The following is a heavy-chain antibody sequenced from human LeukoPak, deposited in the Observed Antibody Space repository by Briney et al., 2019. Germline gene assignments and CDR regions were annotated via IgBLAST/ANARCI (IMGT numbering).Heavy chain of an antibody. V-gene: IGHV1-18*01. CDR3: ARDRSLYYYDSSGLEGFDP. CDR1: GYTFTSYG. D-gene: IGHD3-22*01. CDR2: ISAYNGNT. Sequence: ASVKVSCKDSGYTFTSYGISWVRQAPGQGLEWMGWISAYNGNTNYAQKLQGRVTMTTDTSTSTAYMELRSLRSDDTAVYYCARDRSLYYYDSSGLEGFDPWGQGTLVTVSS. J-gene: IGHJ5*02.